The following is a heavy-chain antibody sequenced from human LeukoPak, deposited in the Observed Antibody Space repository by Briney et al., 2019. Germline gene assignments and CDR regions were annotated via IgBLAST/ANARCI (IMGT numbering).Heavy chain of an antibody. Sequence: SQTLSLTCTVSGGSISSYYWSWIRQPAGKGLEWIGRIYTSGSTNYNPSLKSRVTMSVDTSKNQSFLKLSSVTAADTAVYYCARDLPNYDFWSGYYSTHDYWGQGTLVTVSS. CDR1: GGSISSYY. V-gene: IGHV4-4*07. CDR2: IYTSGST. D-gene: IGHD3-3*01. J-gene: IGHJ4*02. CDR3: ARDLPNYDFWSGYYSTHDY.